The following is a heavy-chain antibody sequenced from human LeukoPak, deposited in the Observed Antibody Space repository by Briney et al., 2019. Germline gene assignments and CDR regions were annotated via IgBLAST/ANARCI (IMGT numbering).Heavy chain of an antibody. D-gene: IGHD1-20*01. V-gene: IGHV3-49*04. Sequence: PGGSLRLSCAASGFTFSSYWMSWVRQAPGKGLEWVGFIRSKAYGGTTEYAASVKGRFTISRDDSKSIAYLQMNSLKTEDTAVYYCTRERITGTAPNYYYGMDVWGQGTTVTVSS. J-gene: IGHJ6*02. CDR1: GFTFSSYW. CDR2: IRSKAYGGTT. CDR3: TRERITGTAPNYYYGMDV.